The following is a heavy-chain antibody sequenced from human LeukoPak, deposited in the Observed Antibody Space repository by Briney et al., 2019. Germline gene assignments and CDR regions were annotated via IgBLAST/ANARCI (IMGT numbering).Heavy chain of an antibody. CDR2: VKNDGST. J-gene: IGHJ4*02. Sequence: PGGSLRLSCVVSGFTSGFTFSSRWMHWVRQAPGKGLVWDSLVKNDGSTNYADSVKGRFTVSRDNAENTLYLQMNNLRVEDTALYFCHPLGYTSNWGQGTLVTVSS. CDR3: HPLGYTSN. CDR1: GFTFSSRW. D-gene: IGHD6-13*01. V-gene: IGHV3-74*01.